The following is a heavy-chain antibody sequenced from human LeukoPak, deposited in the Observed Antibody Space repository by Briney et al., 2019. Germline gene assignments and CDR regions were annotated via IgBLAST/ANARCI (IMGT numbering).Heavy chain of an antibody. CDR2: ITSISNTI. V-gene: IGHV3-48*01. CDR3: ARDTSGFGRFDT. J-gene: IGHJ5*02. Sequence: GGSLRLSCAASGFTFSSYNMNWVRQAPGKGLEWISYITSISNTIYYADSVKGRFTISRDNANNSLYLQMNSLRAEDTAVYYCARDTSGFGRFDTWGQGTLVTVSS. D-gene: IGHD3-22*01. CDR1: GFTFSSYN.